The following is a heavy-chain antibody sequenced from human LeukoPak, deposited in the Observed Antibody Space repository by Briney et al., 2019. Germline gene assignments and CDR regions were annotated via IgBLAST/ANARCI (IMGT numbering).Heavy chain of an antibody. J-gene: IGHJ6*02. CDR2: INSDGSST. D-gene: IGHD2-2*01. CDR3: ARAHIYCSSTSCPNRRYYYYGMDV. CDR1: GFTFSSYW. Sequence: PGGSLRLSCSASGFTFSSYWMHWVRQAPGKGLMWVSRINSDGSSTSYADSVKGRFTISRDNAKNTLYLQMNSLRAEDTAVYYCARAHIYCSSTSCPNRRYYYYGMDVWGQGTTVTVSS. V-gene: IGHV3-74*01.